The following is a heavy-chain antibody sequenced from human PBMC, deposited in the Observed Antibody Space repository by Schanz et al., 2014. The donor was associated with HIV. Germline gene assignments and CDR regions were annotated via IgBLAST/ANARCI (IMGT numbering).Heavy chain of an antibody. V-gene: IGHV3-72*01. D-gene: IGHD5-18*01. CDR2: SRVKSDSYAT. J-gene: IGHJ6*02. CDR1: GFTFSSYG. Sequence: VQLVESGGGVVQPGRSLRLSCAASGFTFSSYGMHWVRQAPGKGLAWVARSRVKSDSYATEYAASVTGRFTISRDDSKNSVYLQMNSLNIEDTAVYYCRGYRFYYGVDFWGQGTTVTVS. CDR3: RGYRFYYGVDF.